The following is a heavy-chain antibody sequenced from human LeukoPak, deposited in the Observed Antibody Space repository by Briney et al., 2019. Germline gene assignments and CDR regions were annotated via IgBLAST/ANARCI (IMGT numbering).Heavy chain of an antibody. J-gene: IGHJ4*02. CDR3: ASTYYDILTGYYSFDY. CDR2: IYTSGST. D-gene: IGHD3-9*01. CDR1: GGSISSGSYY. V-gene: IGHV4-61*02. Sequence: PSQTLSLTCTVSGGSISSGSYYWSWIRQPAGKGLEWIGRIYTSGSTNYNPSLKSRVTISVDTSKNQFSLKLSSVTAADTAVYYCASTYYDILTGYYSFDYWGQGTLVTVSS.